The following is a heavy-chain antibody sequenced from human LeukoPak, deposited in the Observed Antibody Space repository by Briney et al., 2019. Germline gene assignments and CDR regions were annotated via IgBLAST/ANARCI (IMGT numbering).Heavy chain of an antibody. J-gene: IGHJ4*02. V-gene: IGHV3-53*01. CDR1: GFTVSSNY. CDR2: IYSGGST. D-gene: IGHD3-3*01. Sequence: GGSLRLSCAASGFTVSSNYMSWVRQAPGKGLEWVSVIYSGGSTYYADSVKGRFTISRHNSKNTLYLQMNSLRAEDTAVYYCAKDRTSRLTIFGVVNLYFDYWGQGTLVTVSS. CDR3: AKDRTSRLTIFGVVNLYFDY.